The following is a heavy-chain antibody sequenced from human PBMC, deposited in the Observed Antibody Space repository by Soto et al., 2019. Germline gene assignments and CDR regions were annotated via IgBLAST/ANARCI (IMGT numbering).Heavy chain of an antibody. Sequence: PGGSLRLSCISSGFTFRTYTMNWVRQAPGKGLEWVSGIRGFSPYTFYAESVKGQFTISRDNAKNSLYLQMDSLRAEDTAVYYCARDRGYDAKEYYYNAMDVWGQGTTVTVSS. D-gene: IGHD5-12*01. CDR3: ARDRGYDAKEYYYNAMDV. V-gene: IGHV3-21*01. J-gene: IGHJ6*02. CDR2: IRGFSPYT. CDR1: GFTFRTYT.